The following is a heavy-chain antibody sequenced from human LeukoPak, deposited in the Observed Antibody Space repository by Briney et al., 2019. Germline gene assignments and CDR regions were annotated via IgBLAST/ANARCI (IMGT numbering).Heavy chain of an antibody. D-gene: IGHD3-9*01. CDR2: IYTSGST. J-gene: IGHJ6*04. CDR3: ARRKNLRYFDWLLDV. Sequence: PSETLSLTCTVSGGSISSYYWSWIRQPPGKGLEWIGYIYTSGSTIYNPSLKSRVTISVDTSKNQFSLKLSSVTAADTAVYYCARRKNLRYFDWLLDVWGKGTTVTVSS. CDR1: GGSISSYY. V-gene: IGHV4-4*09.